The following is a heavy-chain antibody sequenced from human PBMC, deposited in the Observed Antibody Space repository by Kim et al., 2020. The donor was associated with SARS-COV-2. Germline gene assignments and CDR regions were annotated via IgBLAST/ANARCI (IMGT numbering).Heavy chain of an antibody. CDR2: INHSGST. Sequence: SETLSLTCAVYGGSFSGYYWSWIRQPPGKGLEWIGEINHSGSTNYNPSLKSRVTISVDTSKNQFSLKLSSVTAADTAVYYCASGGGHGNPTDYWGQGTLVTVSS. CDR1: GGSFSGYY. J-gene: IGHJ4*02. D-gene: IGHD1-1*01. V-gene: IGHV4-34*01. CDR3: ASGGGHGNPTDY.